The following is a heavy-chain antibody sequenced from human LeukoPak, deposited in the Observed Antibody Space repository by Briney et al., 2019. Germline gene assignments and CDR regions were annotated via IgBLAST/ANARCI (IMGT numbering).Heavy chain of an antibody. CDR3: AKRGGGGIGMGILGSYDF. D-gene: IGHD6-13*01. Sequence: SVKVSCKAAGGTFSSNAISWVRQAPGQGLEWMGGIIPIFGTPNYAHNFQDRVTITADESTNTAYMELSALRSEDTAVYYCAKRGGGGIGMGILGSYDFWGQGTLVTVSS. CDR2: IIPIFGTP. J-gene: IGHJ4*02. V-gene: IGHV1-69*01. CDR1: GGTFSSNA.